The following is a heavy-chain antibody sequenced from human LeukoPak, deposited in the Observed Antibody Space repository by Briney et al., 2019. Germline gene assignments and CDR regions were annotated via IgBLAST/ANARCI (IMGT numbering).Heavy chain of an antibody. V-gene: IGHV4-34*01. J-gene: IGHJ5*02. CDR3: ARDVMITFGGVIVNVDWFDP. D-gene: IGHD3-16*02. CDR1: GGSFSGYY. Sequence: SETLSLTCAVYGGSFSGYYWSWIRQPPGKGLEWIGEINHSGSTNYNPSLKSRVTISVDTSKNQFSLKLSSVTAADTAVYYCARDVMITFGGVIVNVDWFDPWGQGTLVTASS. CDR2: INHSGST.